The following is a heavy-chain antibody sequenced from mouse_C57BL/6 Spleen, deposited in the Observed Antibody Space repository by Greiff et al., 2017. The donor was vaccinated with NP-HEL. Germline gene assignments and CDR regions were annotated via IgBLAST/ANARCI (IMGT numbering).Heavy chain of an antibody. CDR3: ARKRADYYGSSPYWYFDV. Sequence: VQLQQSGPELVKPGASVKIPCKASGYTFTDYNMDWVKQSHGKSLEWIGDINPNNGGTIYNQKFKGKATLTVDKSSSTAYMELRSLTSEDTAVYYCARKRADYYGSSPYWYFDVWGTGTTVTVSS. CDR2: INPNNGGT. CDR1: GYTFTDYN. J-gene: IGHJ1*03. D-gene: IGHD1-1*01. V-gene: IGHV1-18*01.